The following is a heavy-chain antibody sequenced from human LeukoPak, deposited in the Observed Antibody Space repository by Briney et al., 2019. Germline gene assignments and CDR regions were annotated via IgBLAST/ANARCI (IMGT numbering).Heavy chain of an antibody. CDR1: GGSISSYY. D-gene: IGHD3-9*01. CDR2: IYTSGST. CDR3: ASILTGYYGPDAFDI. V-gene: IGHV4-4*07. Sequence: SETLSLTCTVSGGSISSYYWSWIRQPAGKGLEWIGRIYTSGSTNYNPSLKSRVTMSVDTSKNQFSLKLSFVTAADTAVYYCASILTGYYGPDAFDIWGQGTMVTVSS. J-gene: IGHJ3*02.